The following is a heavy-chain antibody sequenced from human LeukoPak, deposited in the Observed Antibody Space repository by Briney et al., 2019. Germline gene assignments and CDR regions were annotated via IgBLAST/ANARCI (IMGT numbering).Heavy chain of an antibody. CDR2: INPNSGGT. D-gene: IGHD5-12*01. CDR1: GYTFTVYY. J-gene: IGHJ4*02. CDR3: ARQDIVATPTDY. Sequence: ASVTVSFTASGYTFTVYYMHWVRQAPGQGLEWMGRINPNSGGTNYAQKFQGRVTMTRDTSISTAYMELSRLRSDDTAVYYCARQDIVATPTDYWGQGTLVTVSS. V-gene: IGHV1-2*06.